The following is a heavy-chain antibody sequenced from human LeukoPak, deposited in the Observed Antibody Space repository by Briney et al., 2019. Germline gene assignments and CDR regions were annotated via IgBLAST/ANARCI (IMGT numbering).Heavy chain of an antibody. V-gene: IGHV5-51*01. CDR1: GYNFNVYW. CDR3: ARQAQWLGTFDY. D-gene: IGHD6-19*01. J-gene: IGHJ4*02. CDR2: VYPGNSET. Sequence: GESLKISCRGSGYNFNVYWIGWVRQMPGRGLEWMGIVYPGNSETKYSPSFKGQVTISADKATTTVFLQWRSLKASDTAMFYCARQAQWLGTFDYWGQGTLVTVSS.